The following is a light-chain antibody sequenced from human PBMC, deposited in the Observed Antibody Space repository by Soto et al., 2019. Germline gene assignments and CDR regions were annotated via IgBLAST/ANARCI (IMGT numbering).Light chain of an antibody. CDR2: KAS. CDR3: QQYNSYPIT. V-gene: IGKV1-5*03. Sequence: DIQMTQSPSTLSASVGDRVTITCRASQSNSSWLAWYQQKPGKAPKLLIYKASSLESGVPSRFSGSGSGTEFTLTISSLQPDDFATYYCQQYNSYPITFGQGTRLEIK. J-gene: IGKJ5*01. CDR1: QSNSSW.